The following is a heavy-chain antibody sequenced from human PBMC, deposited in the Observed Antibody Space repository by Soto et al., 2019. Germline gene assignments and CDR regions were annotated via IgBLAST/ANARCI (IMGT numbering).Heavy chain of an antibody. J-gene: IGHJ6*02. Sequence: PGGSLRLSCAASGFTFSSYAMSWVRQAPGQGLEWVSAISGSGGSTYYADSVKGRFTISRDNSKNTLYLQMNSLRAEDTAVYYCAKGSGAYYYDSSRSYRVADMDYHYGMDVWCQGTKVTVS. CDR3: AKGSGAYYYDSSRSYRVADMDYHYGMDV. D-gene: IGHD3-22*01. CDR2: ISGSGGST. CDR1: GFTFSSYA. V-gene: IGHV3-23*01.